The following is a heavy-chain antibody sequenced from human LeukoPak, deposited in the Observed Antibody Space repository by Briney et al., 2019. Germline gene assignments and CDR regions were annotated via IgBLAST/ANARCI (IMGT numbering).Heavy chain of an antibody. Sequence: GGSLRLSCSASGFTLSSYALSWVRQAPGKGLEWVSAIGGSGSSTYYADSVKGRFTISRANSKNTLYLQMNSLRAEDTAVYYCATGSGSWGQGTRVTVSS. CDR3: ATGSGS. CDR1: GFTLSSYA. D-gene: IGHD2-15*01. V-gene: IGHV3-23*01. J-gene: IGHJ4*02. CDR2: IGGSGSST.